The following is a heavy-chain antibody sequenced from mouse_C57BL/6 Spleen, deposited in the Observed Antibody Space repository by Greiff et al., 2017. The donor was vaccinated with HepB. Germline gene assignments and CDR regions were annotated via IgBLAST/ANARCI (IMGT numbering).Heavy chain of an antibody. Sequence: VQGVESGGGLVQPGGSLKLSCAASGFTFSDYYMYWVRQTPEKRLEWVAYISNGGGSTYYPDTVKGRFTISRDNAKNTLYLQMSRLKSEDTAMYYCARQGYYGSSYAWFAYWGQGTLVTVSA. J-gene: IGHJ3*01. V-gene: IGHV5-12*01. CDR1: GFTFSDYY. CDR3: ARQGYYGSSYAWFAY. D-gene: IGHD1-1*01. CDR2: ISNGGGST.